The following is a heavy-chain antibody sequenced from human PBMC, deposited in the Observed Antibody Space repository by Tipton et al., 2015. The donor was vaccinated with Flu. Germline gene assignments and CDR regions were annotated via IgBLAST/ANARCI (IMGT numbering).Heavy chain of an antibody. D-gene: IGHD3-10*01. J-gene: IGHJ4*02. Sequence: TLSLTCAVYGGSFSGYYWGWIRQPPGKGLEWIGEINQSGSTSNNPSLKSRVTISVDTSKNQFSLKLSSVTAADTAVYYCARGLSGSGSYERRYFDSWGQGTLVTVSS. CDR1: GGSFSGYY. CDR2: INQSGST. CDR3: ARGLSGSGSYERRYFDS. V-gene: IGHV4-34*01.